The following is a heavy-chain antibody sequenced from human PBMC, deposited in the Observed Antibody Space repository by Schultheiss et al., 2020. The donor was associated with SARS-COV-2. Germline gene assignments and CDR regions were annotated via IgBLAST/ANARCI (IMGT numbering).Heavy chain of an antibody. CDR2: VRRQSNGYST. Sequence: GESLKISCAASGFTVSSNYMSWVRQAPGKGLEWVGRVRRQSNGYSTEYAASVKGRFTISRDDSKNTLYLQMNSLKTEDTAVYYCTTYYYDSSGYYWGQGILVTVSS. CDR1: GFTVSSNY. D-gene: IGHD3-22*01. J-gene: IGHJ4*02. CDR3: TTYYYDSSGYY. V-gene: IGHV3-72*01.